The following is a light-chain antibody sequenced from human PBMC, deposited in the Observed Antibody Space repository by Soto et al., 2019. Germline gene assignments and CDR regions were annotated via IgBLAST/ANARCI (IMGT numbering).Light chain of an antibody. CDR3: QSYDRSLSGSV. CDR1: TSNIGAGYD. J-gene: IGLJ1*01. V-gene: IGLV1-40*01. CDR2: DNN. Sequence: QSVLTQPPSVSGAPGQRVTISCTGSTSNIGAGYDVHWYQQLPGRAPNLLIYDNNNRPSGIPDRFSGSKSGTSASLAISRLLAEDEADYYCQSYDRSLSGSVFGTGTKVTVL.